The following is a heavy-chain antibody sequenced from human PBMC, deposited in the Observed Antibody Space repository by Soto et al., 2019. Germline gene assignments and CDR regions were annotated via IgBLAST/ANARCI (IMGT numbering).Heavy chain of an antibody. Sequence: SETLSLTCAVYGGSFSGYYWSWIRQPPGKGLEWIGEINHSGSTNYNPSLKSRVTISVDTSKNQFSLKLSSVTAADTAVYYCARVSRGGSGYYYLGYFDYWGQGTLVTVSS. CDR3: ARVSRGGSGYYYLGYFDY. V-gene: IGHV4-34*01. D-gene: IGHD3-22*01. CDR1: GGSFSGYY. J-gene: IGHJ4*02. CDR2: INHSGST.